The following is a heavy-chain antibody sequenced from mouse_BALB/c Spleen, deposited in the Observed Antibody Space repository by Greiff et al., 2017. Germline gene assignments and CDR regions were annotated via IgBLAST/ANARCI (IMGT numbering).Heavy chain of an antibody. CDR2: ISSGSSTI. Sequence: EVMLVESGGGLVQPGGSRKLSCAASGFTFSSFGMHWVRQAPEKGLEWVAYISSGSSTIYYADTVKGRFTISRDNPKNTLFLQMTSLRSEDTAMYYCARSGRSHWYFEDWGEGTTVTVSA. CDR1: GFTFSSFG. D-gene: IGHD3-1*01. CDR3: ARSGRSHWYFED. V-gene: IGHV5-17*02. J-gene: IGHJ1*01.